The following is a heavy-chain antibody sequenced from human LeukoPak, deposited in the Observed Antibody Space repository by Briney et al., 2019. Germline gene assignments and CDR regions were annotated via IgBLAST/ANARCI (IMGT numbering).Heavy chain of an antibody. Sequence: ASVKVSCKASGYNFNTYGFGWVRQAPGQGLEWMGWITMINGNTDYAEKLQGRVTMTIDTSTSTAYMELRSLRSDDTAVYYCASSLTIFGVVHWGQGTLLTVSP. CDR3: ASSLTIFGVVH. D-gene: IGHD3-3*01. CDR2: ITMINGNT. V-gene: IGHV1-18*01. J-gene: IGHJ4*02. CDR1: GYNFNTYG.